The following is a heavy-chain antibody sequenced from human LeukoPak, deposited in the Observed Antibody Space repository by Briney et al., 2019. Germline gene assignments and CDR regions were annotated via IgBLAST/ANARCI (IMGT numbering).Heavy chain of an antibody. CDR1: GFTFSSYS. D-gene: IGHD3-3*01. CDR2: ISSSSSYI. V-gene: IGHV3-21*04. Sequence: GGSLRLSCAASGFTFSSYSMNWVRQAPGKGLEWVSSISSSSSYIYYADSVKGRFTISRDNSKNTLYLQMNSLRAEDTAVYYCAKDHTIFGVVITYFDDWGQGTLVTVSS. J-gene: IGHJ4*02. CDR3: AKDHTIFGVVITYFDD.